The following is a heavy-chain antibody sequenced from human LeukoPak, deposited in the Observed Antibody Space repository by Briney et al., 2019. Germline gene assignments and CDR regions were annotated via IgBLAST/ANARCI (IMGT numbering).Heavy chain of an antibody. V-gene: IGHV3-30*03. CDR3: ARDKLPAPWDGMDV. J-gene: IGHJ6*02. D-gene: IGHD2-2*01. Sequence: GRSLRLSCAASGFTFSSYGMHWVRQAPGKGLEWGAVISYDGSNKYYADSVKGRFTISRDNSKNTLYLQMNSLRPAHTAVYYCARDKLPAPWDGMDVWGQGTTVTVSS. CDR2: ISYDGSNK. CDR1: GFTFSSYG.